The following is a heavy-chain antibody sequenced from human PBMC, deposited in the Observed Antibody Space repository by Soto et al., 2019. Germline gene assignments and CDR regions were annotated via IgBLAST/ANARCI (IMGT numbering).Heavy chain of an antibody. CDR2: ISGRGGST. J-gene: IGHJ6*02. D-gene: IGHD4-17*01. CDR3: AKDSSVTTSLYSYYYGLDV. Sequence: EVHLLESGGGLVQPGGSLRLSCTASGFTFSNYAMSWVRQAPDKGLEWVSAISGRGGSTYYADSVKGRFTISRDNSKNMLFLQMNSLRDEDTALYYCAKDSSVTTSLYSYYYGLDVWGQGTTVTVSS. V-gene: IGHV3-23*01. CDR1: GFTFSNYA.